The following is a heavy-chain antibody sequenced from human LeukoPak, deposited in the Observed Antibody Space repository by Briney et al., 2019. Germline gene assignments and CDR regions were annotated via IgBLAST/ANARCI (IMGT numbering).Heavy chain of an antibody. CDR3: ARRLGYCSSTSCYFDY. CDR1: GGSISSSSYY. D-gene: IGHD2-2*01. Sequence: SETLSLTCTVSGGSISSSSYYWGWIRQPSGKGLEWIGSIYYSGSTYYNPSLKSRVTISVDTSKNQFSLKLSSVTAADTAVYYCARRLGYCSSTSCYFDYWGQGTLVTVSS. J-gene: IGHJ4*02. V-gene: IGHV4-39*01. CDR2: IYYSGST.